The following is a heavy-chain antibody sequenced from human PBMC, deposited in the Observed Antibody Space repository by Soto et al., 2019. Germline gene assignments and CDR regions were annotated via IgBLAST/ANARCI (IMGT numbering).Heavy chain of an antibody. CDR1: GGSISSYY. Sequence: PSETLSLTCTVSGGSISSYYWSWIRQPPGKGLEWIGYIYYSGSTSYNPSLKSRVTISVDTSKNQFSLKLSSVTAADTAVYYCARLAPRGGYCSGGSCYPGPWFDPWGQGTLVTVSS. D-gene: IGHD2-15*01. V-gene: IGHV4-59*01. J-gene: IGHJ5*02. CDR2: IYYSGST. CDR3: ARLAPRGGYCSGGSCYPGPWFDP.